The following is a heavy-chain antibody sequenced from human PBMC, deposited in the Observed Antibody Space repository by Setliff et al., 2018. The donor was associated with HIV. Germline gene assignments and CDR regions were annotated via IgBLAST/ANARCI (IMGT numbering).Heavy chain of an antibody. D-gene: IGHD6-19*01. CDR3: AKDIPGPAINSGRIKNWFDP. J-gene: IGHJ5*02. CDR2: IYPGDSDT. V-gene: IGHV5-51*01. Sequence: GESLKISCKGSGYSFTSYWIGWVRQMPGKGLESMGIIYPGDSDTRYSPSFQGQVTISADKSISTAYLQWSSLKAPDTAMYYCAKDIPGPAINSGRIKNWFDPWGEGTLVTVSS. CDR1: GYSFTSYW.